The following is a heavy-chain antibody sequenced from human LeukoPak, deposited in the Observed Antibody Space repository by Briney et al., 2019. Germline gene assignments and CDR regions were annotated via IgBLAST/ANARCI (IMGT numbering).Heavy chain of an antibody. CDR2: IYHSGST. V-gene: IGHV4-38-2*02. CDR1: GYSISSGYY. CDR3: ARDDYYDSSGQYRPGY. Sequence: PSETLSLTCTVSGYSISSGYYWGWIRQPPGNGLEWIGSIYHSGSTYYNPSLKSRVTISVDTSKNQFSLKLSSVTAADTAVYYCARDDYYDSSGQYRPGYWGQGTLVTVSS. J-gene: IGHJ4*02. D-gene: IGHD3-22*01.